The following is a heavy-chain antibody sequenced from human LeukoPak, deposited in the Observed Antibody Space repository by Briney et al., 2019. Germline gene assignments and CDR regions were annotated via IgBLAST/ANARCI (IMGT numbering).Heavy chain of an antibody. CDR1: GFTFSSYA. CDR2: ISGSGGST. D-gene: IGHD3-22*01. CDR3: AKDPYYYDSSGYYYSTFFDY. Sequence: PGGSLKLSCAASGFTFSSYAMSWVRQAPGKGLEWVSAISGSGGSTYYADSVKGRFTISRDNSKNTLYLQMNSLRAEDTAVYYCAKDPYYYDSSGYYYSTFFDYWGQGTLVTVSS. V-gene: IGHV3-23*01. J-gene: IGHJ4*02.